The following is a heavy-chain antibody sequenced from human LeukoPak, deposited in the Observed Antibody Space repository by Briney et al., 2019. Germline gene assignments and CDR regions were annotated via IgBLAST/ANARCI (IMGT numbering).Heavy chain of an antibody. Sequence: TSVKVSCKASGFTFTSSAMQWVRQARGQRLEWIGWIVVVSGNTNYAQKFQERVTITRDMSTSTAYMELSSLRSEDTAVYYCAAGVSNYQWLNDYYYYYGMDVWGQGTTVTVSS. CDR1: GFTFTSSA. V-gene: IGHV1-58*02. D-gene: IGHD6-19*01. CDR3: AAGVSNYQWLNDYYYYYGMDV. CDR2: IVVVSGNT. J-gene: IGHJ6*02.